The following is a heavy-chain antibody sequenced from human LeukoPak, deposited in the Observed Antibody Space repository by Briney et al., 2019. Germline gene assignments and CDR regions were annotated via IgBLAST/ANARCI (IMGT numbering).Heavy chain of an antibody. CDR1: GYTFTGYF. V-gene: IGHV1-2*02. CDR3: ASWGVGATDYSYYMDV. D-gene: IGHD1-26*01. Sequence: ASVTVSYKASGYTFTGYFMHWVRQAPGQGLEWMGWINPNSGGTNYAQKFQGRVTMTRDTSISTAYMELSGLRSDDTAVYYCASWGVGATDYSYYMDVWGKGTTVTVSS. J-gene: IGHJ6*03. CDR2: INPNSGGT.